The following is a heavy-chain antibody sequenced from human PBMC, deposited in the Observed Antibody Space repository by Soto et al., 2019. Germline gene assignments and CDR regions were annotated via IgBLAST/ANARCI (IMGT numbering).Heavy chain of an antibody. V-gene: IGHV3-23*01. J-gene: IGHJ4*01. CDR1: GFTFSSYA. D-gene: IGHD2-15*01. CDR3: ARTLMCSGGNCSLY. Sequence: TGGSLRLSCAASGFTFSSYAMSWVRQAPGKGLEWVSAISGSGGSTYYADSVKGRFTISRDNSKNTLYLQMNSLRAEDTAVYYCARTLMCSGGNCSLYWDRRTLVTGSS. CDR2: ISGSGGST.